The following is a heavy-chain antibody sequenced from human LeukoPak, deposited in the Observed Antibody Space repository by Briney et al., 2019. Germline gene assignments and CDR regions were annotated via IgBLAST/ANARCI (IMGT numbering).Heavy chain of an antibody. D-gene: IGHD3-16*01. Sequence: GGSLRLSCAASGFTFSSAWMTWVRQAPGKGLEWVATIKDDGSDKYYVDSVKGRFTISRDNAKKTLWLQMNSLRVEDTAMYYCADLGSRDWGQGTLVTVSS. CDR3: ADLGSRD. CDR1: GFTFSSAW. V-gene: IGHV3-7*01. J-gene: IGHJ4*02. CDR2: IKDDGSDK.